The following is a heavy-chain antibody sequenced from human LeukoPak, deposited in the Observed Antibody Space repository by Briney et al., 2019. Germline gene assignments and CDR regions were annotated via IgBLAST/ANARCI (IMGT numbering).Heavy chain of an antibody. CDR1: GFTFSSYA. V-gene: IGHV3-30-3*01. J-gene: IGHJ4*02. CDR3: AKDKSMARTYYFDY. Sequence: GGSLRLSCAASGFTFSSYAMHWVRQAPGKGLEWVAVISYDGSNKYYADSVKGRFTISRDNSKNTLYLQMNSLRAEDTAVYYCAKDKSMARTYYFDYWGQGTLVTVSS. CDR2: ISYDGSNK. D-gene: IGHD5-24*01.